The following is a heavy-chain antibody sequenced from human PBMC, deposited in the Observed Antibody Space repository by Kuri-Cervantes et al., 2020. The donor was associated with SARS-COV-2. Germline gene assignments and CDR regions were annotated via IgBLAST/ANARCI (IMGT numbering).Heavy chain of an antibody. CDR2: IRYDGSNK. V-gene: IGHV3-30*02. Sequence: GGSLRLSCAASGFTFSSYGMHWVRQAPGKGLEWVAFIRYDGSNKYYADSVKGRFTISRDNSKNTLYLQMNSLRAEDTAVYYCAKASLVGYYYYYMDVWGKGTTVTVSS. CDR3: AKASLVGYYYYYMDV. D-gene: IGHD1-26*01. CDR1: GFTFSSYG. J-gene: IGHJ6*03.